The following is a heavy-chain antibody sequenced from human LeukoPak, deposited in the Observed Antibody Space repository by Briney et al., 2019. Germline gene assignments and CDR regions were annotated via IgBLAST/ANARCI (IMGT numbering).Heavy chain of an antibody. CDR2: ISGTGGAT. J-gene: IGHJ5*01. CDR3: VKDPRDTYGTNWFVS. Sequence: GGSLRLSCVASGFSFWNYAMSWVRQAPGKGLQWVSQISGTGGATWYAGFARDRFTISRDNSKKTLYLQMSGLRVEDTATYYCVKDPRDTYGTNWFVSWGQGTLLIVSS. CDR1: GFSFWNYA. D-gene: IGHD2-21*01. V-gene: IGHV3-23*01.